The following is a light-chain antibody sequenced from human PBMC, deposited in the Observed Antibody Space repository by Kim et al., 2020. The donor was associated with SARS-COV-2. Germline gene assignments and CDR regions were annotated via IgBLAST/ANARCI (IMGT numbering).Light chain of an antibody. CDR3: QQSGNARWT. V-gene: IGKV3-20*01. CDR2: AAS. CDR1: QTMSSNF. Sequence: EIVLTQSPGTLSLSPGERATLSCRASQTMSSNFLAWYQQKPGQAPRLLIYAASKRATGIPDRFSGSGSGTDFTFTISRLDPEDFAVYYCQQSGNARWTYGQGTKVDIK. J-gene: IGKJ1*01.